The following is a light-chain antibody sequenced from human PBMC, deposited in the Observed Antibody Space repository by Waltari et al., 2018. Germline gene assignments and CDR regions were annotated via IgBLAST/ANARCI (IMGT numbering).Light chain of an antibody. V-gene: IGLV2-8*01. CDR3: TSYSGSDTVV. J-gene: IGLJ2*01. CDR2: EVT. CDR1: RSDIGGYNY. Sequence: QAALTQPPSESGSPGQSVTISCTGTRSDIGGYNYVSWYQQHPGKAPKLIIYEVTERPSGVPDRFSGSKSGNTASLTVSGLRTEDKADYYCTSYSGSDTVVFGGGTKLTVL.